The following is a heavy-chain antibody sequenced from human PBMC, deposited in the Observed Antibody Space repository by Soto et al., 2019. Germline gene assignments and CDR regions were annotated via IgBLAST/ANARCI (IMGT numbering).Heavy chain of an antibody. CDR1: GYSISSSNW. CDR2: IYYSGTT. CDR3: ARREIQGPIDS. D-gene: IGHD1-26*01. J-gene: IGHJ4*02. Sequence: SETLSLTCAFSGYSISSSNWWRWIRQPPGKGLGWIGYIYYSGTTYYNPSLKSRVTMSVDTSKNQFSLKLTSVTAVDTAVYYCARREIQGPIDSWGQGTLVTVSS. V-gene: IGHV4-28*01.